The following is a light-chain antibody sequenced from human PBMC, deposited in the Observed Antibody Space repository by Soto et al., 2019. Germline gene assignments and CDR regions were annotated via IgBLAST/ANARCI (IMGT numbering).Light chain of an antibody. CDR2: DAS. Sequence: EILLTQSPATLSLSPGERSTRSWRASQSVSSYLAWFQQKPGQATSPLIFDASNRPTGTPARFSGSGSGTDFTLTTSSLEPEDFAVYYCQQSSNWPITFGQGTHWRL. V-gene: IGKV3-11*01. J-gene: IGKJ5*01. CDR1: QSVSSY. CDR3: QQSSNWPIT.